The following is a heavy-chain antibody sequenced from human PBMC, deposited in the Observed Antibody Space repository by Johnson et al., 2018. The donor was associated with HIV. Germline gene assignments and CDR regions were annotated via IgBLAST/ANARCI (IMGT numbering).Heavy chain of an antibody. CDR1: GFTFSNYG. V-gene: IGHV3-33*01. J-gene: IGHJ3*02. CDR2: IWFDGNTE. Sequence: QVQLVESGGGVVRPGESLRLSCAASGFTFSNYGMHWVRQAPGNGLEWVAIIWFDGNTEYYADSVKGRFTISRDNSKNTLYLQMNSLRVEDTAVYYCARGGLGFQNIHDPFDIWGQGTMVTVSS. D-gene: IGHD1/OR15-1a*01. CDR3: ARGGLGFQNIHDPFDI.